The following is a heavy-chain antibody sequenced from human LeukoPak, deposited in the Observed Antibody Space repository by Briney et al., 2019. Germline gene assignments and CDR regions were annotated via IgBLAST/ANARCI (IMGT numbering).Heavy chain of an antibody. J-gene: IGHJ4*02. CDR3: ATEMATIFDY. D-gene: IGHD5-24*01. CDR1: GFTFSNYE. V-gene: IGHV3-48*03. CDR2: ISSSGRTI. Sequence: GGSLRLSCAASGFTFSNYEMNWVRQAPGKGLEWVFYISSSGRTIYYADSLKGRFTISRDNAKKSLYLQMNSLRAEDTAVYYCATEMATIFDYWGQGTLVTVSS.